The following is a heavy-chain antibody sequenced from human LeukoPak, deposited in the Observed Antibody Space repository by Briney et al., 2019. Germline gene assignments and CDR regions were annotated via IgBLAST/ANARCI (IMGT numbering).Heavy chain of an antibody. J-gene: IGHJ6*03. D-gene: IGHD2-2*03. CDR3: ASGHCGSTSCYLYYYMDV. CDR2: ISAYNGNT. Sequence: ASVKVSCKASGYTFTSYGISWVRQAPGQGLEWMGWISAYNGNTNYAQKLQGRVTMTTDTSTSTAYMELRSLRSDDTAVYYCASGHCGSTSCYLYYYMDVWGKGTTVTVSS. CDR1: GYTFTSYG. V-gene: IGHV1-18*01.